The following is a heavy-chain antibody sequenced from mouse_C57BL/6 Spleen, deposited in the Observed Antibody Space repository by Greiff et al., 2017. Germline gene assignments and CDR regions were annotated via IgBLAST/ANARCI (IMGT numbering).Heavy chain of an antibody. CDR1: GYTFTSYW. J-gene: IGHJ2*01. V-gene: IGHV1-69*01. CDR2: IDPSDSYT. D-gene: IGHD3-1*01. CDR3: ARSGNYFAY. Sequence: VQLQQPGAELVMPGASVKLSCKASGYTFTSYWMHWVKQRPGQGLEWIGEIDPSDSYTNYNQKFKGKSTLTVDKSSSTAYMQLSSLTSEDSSVYYCARSGNYFAYWGQGTPLTVSA.